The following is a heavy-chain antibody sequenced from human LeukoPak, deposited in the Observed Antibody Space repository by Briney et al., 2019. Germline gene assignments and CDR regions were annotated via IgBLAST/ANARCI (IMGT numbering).Heavy chain of an antibody. CDR2: MNPNSGNT. V-gene: IGHV1-8*01. CDR3: VRAYSSSWYTY. CDR1: GYTFTSYD. D-gene: IGHD6-13*01. Sequence: GASVKVSCKASGYTFTSYDINWVRQATGQGLEWMGWMNPNSGNTGYAQKFQGRVTMTRNTSTSTAYMELSSLRSEDTAVYYCVRAYSSSWYTYWGQGTLVTVSS. J-gene: IGHJ4*02.